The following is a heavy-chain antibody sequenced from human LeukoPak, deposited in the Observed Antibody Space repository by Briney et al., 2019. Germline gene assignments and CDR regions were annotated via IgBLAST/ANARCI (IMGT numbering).Heavy chain of an antibody. Sequence: SETLSLTCTVSGGSISSYYWSWIRQPPGKGLEWIGYIYYSGSTNYNPFLKSRVIISVDTSKNQFSLKLTSVTAADTAVYYCARAGGVKTAALDLDYWGQGTLVTVSS. V-gene: IGHV4-59*01. D-gene: IGHD6-25*01. CDR3: ARAGGVKTAALDLDY. CDR1: GGSISSYY. CDR2: IYYSGST. J-gene: IGHJ4*02.